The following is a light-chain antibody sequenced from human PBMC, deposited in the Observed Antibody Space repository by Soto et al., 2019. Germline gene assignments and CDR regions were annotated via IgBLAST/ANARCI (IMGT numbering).Light chain of an antibody. CDR1: RGVLYSSDNKNH. V-gene: IGKV4-1*01. CDR3: PQYYSSPWT. CDR2: WAS. J-gene: IGKJ1*01. Sequence: DIVMTQSPDSLAVSLGERATINCKSSRGVLYSSDNKNHLAWYQQKPGQPPRLLIYWASTRESGVPDRFSGSGSGTDFNLTISSLQAEDVAVYYCPQYYSSPWTFGQGTKVEIK.